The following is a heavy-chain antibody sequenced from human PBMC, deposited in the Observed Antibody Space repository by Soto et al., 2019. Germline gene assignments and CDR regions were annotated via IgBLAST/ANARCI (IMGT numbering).Heavy chain of an antibody. J-gene: IGHJ6*02. D-gene: IGHD4-4*01. CDR2: IYHSGST. CDR3: ASQSSNYYYYGMDV. V-gene: IGHV4-30-2*01. CDR1: GGSISSGGYS. Sequence: SETLSLTCAVSGGSISSGGYSWSWIRQPPGKGLEWIGYIYHSGSTYYNPSLKSRVTISVDRSKNQFSLKLSSVTAADTAVYYCASQSSNYYYYGMDVWGQGTTVTVSS.